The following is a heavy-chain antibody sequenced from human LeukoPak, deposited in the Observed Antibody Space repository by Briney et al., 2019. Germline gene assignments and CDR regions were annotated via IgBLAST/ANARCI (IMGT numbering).Heavy chain of an antibody. J-gene: IGHJ5*02. CDR3: ARANNWNYRWFDP. CDR2: IYPGDSDT. CDR1: GYSFTSYW. Sequence: RHGESLKISCKGSGYSFTSYWIGWVRQMPGKGLEWMGIIYPGDSDTRYSPSFQGQVTISADKSISTAYLQWSSLKASDTAMYYCARANNWNYRWFDPWGQGTLVTVSS. D-gene: IGHD1-7*01. V-gene: IGHV5-51*01.